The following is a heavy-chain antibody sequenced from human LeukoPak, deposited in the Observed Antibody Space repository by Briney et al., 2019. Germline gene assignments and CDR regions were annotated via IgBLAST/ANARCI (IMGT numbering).Heavy chain of an antibody. Sequence: SETLSLTCTVSGGSISSSSYYWGWIRQPPGTGLEWIGSIYYSGSTYYNPSLKSRVTISVDTSKNQFSLKLSSVTAADTAVYYCARDRGYSRLDAFDIWGQGTMVTVSS. V-gene: IGHV4-39*07. D-gene: IGHD5-18*01. CDR3: ARDRGYSRLDAFDI. J-gene: IGHJ3*02. CDR2: IYYSGST. CDR1: GGSISSSSYY.